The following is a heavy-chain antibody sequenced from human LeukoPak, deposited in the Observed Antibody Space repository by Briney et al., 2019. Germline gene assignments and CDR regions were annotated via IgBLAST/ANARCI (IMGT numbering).Heavy chain of an antibody. J-gene: IGHJ2*01. CDR3: VRDSPSGFFDL. CDR2: INPDGTVT. CDR1: GFTFNNYW. D-gene: IGHD6-19*01. Sequence: GGSLRLSCAASGFTFNNYWMHWVRQAPGKGLVWVSPINPDGTVTTYADSVKGRFTISRGNAKNTLYLQMNSPRAEDTAVYYCVRDSPSGFFDLWGRGTLVTVSS. V-gene: IGHV3-74*01.